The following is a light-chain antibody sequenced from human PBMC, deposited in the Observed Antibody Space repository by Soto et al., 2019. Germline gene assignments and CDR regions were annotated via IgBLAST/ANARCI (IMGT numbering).Light chain of an antibody. CDR1: QSITIY. J-gene: IGKJ1*01. V-gene: IGKV1-39*01. CDR3: QQTSNALPWA. Sequence: DIQMTQSPSSLSASVGDRVTITCRASQSITIYLNWYQQKPGKAPKLLISAASSLQSGVPSRFSGSGSGTDFTLTISNVQPEDFATYYCQQTSNALPWAFGQGTKVEI. CDR2: AAS.